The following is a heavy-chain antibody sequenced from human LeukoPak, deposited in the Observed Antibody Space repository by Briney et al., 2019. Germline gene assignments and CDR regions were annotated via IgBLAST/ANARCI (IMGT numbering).Heavy chain of an antibody. CDR1: GFTFGDYA. D-gene: IGHD4-17*01. V-gene: IGHV3-49*04. CDR3: NRDRGGGDYTSRGMDV. Sequence: PGGSLRLSCTGSGFTFGDYAISWVRQAPGKGLEWLGFIRSKDNDGTTDYAASVKGRFIISRDDSKSIAYLQMNDLKTEDTAVYYCNRDRGGGDYTSRGMDVWGKGTTVTISS. J-gene: IGHJ6*04. CDR2: IRSKDNDGTT.